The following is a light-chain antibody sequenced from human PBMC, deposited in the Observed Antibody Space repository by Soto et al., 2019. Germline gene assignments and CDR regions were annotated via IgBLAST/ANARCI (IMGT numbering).Light chain of an antibody. CDR3: HQYNSYWT. J-gene: IGKJ1*01. Sequence: DTQLTQCPSTPSASLHTRVTMTLWASQSIGSLLAWYQQKAVKATKLLIYKTSILENGVPSRFSGSGAGTEFTLSISSLQPDDFATYYCHQYNSYWTFGQGTKVDI. CDR2: KTS. CDR1: QSIGSL. V-gene: IGKV1-5*03.